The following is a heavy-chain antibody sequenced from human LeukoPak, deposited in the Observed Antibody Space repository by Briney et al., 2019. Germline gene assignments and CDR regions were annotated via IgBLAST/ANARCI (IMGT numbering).Heavy chain of an antibody. CDR2: VGSDGNKK. D-gene: IGHD2-2*02. J-gene: IGHJ6*03. CDR1: GLPFDHHG. Sequence: GGSLRLSCAASGLPFDHHGMQWVRQAPGKGLEWVAYVGSDGNKKGYSDSVNGRFTISRDKFKNTMYLQMNSLKVGDTAVYYCATGPNVVVPAAILGVGPWYYYYYMDVWGKGTTVTVSS. CDR3: ATGPNVVVPAAILGVGPWYYYYYMDV. V-gene: IGHV3-30*02.